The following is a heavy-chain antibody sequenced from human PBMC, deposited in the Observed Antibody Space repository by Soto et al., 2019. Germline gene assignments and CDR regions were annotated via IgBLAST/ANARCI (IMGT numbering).Heavy chain of an antibody. CDR3: ALSTVTTWGYYYGMDV. CDR2: IWYDGSDK. J-gene: IGHJ6*02. D-gene: IGHD4-4*01. CDR1: GFTFSSYA. Sequence: QVQLVESGGGVVQPGRSLRLSCAASGFTFSSYAMHWVRQAPGKGLEWLAVIWYDGSDKYYADSVKGRFTISRDNSKKTLYLQMNSLRAEDTAVYYCALSTVTTWGYYYGMDVWGQGTTVTVSS. V-gene: IGHV3-33*01.